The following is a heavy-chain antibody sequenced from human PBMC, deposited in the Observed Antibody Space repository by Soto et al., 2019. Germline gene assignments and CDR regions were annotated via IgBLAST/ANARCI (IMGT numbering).Heavy chain of an antibody. CDR3: AKALTVVRGLIYYGMDV. Sequence: PGGSLRLSCAASGFTFSSYAMSWVRQSPGKGLTWVSVITGSGGSTYYADSVKGRFTISRDNSKNTLYLQMNSLRDEDTAAYYCAKALTVVRGLIYYGMDVWGQGTTVTVSS. V-gene: IGHV3-23*01. CDR2: ITGSGGST. J-gene: IGHJ6*02. D-gene: IGHD3-10*01. CDR1: GFTFSSYA.